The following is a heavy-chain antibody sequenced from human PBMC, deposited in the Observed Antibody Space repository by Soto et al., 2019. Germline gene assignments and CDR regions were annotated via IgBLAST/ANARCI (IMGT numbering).Heavy chain of an antibody. D-gene: IGHD3-10*01. CDR3: TRFGELLFPSDY. CDR2: IRSKAYGGTT. V-gene: IGHV3-49*03. J-gene: IGHJ4*02. CDR1: GFTFGDYA. Sequence: GGSLRLSCTASGFTFGDYAMSWFRQAPGKGLEWVGFIRSKAYGGTTEYAASVKGRFTISRDDPKSIAYLQMNSLKTEDTAVYYCTRFGELLFPSDYWGQGTLVTVYS.